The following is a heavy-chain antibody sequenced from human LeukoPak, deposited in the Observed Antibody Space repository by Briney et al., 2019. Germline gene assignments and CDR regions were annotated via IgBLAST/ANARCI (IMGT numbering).Heavy chain of an antibody. J-gene: IGHJ4*02. D-gene: IGHD5-18*01. CDR1: GGSFSGYY. V-gene: IGHV4-34*01. CDR3: ARRGIQAPFDY. CDR2: INHSGST. Sequence: SETLSLTCAVYGGSFSGYYWSWIRQPPGKGLEWVGEINHSGSTNYNPSLKSRVTISVDTSKNQFSLKLTSVTAADTAVYYCARRGIQAPFDYWGQGTLVTVSS.